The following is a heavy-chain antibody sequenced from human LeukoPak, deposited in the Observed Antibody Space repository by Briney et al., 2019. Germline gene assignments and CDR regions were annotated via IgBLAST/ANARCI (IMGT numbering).Heavy chain of an antibody. CDR1: GYTFTGYG. V-gene: IGHV1-18*01. J-gene: IGHJ1*01. CDR3: ATCHCTNGVCYGECEYFQH. CDR2: ISPYTGNT. D-gene: IGHD2-8*01. Sequence: GASVKVSCKASGYTFTGYGISWVRQAPGQGLEWVGWISPYTGNTNYAQKLQGRVIVTTDTSTSTAYMELRSLRSDDTAVYYCATCHCTNGVCYGECEYFQHWGQGTLVTVSS.